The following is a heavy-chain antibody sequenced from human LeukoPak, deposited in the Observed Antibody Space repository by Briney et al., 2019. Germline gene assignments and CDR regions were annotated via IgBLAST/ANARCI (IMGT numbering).Heavy chain of an antibody. J-gene: IGHJ5*02. V-gene: IGHV3-74*01. Sequence: GGSLRLSCAASGFTFSRYWIHWVRQAPGKGLEWVSRINPDGSTTTYADSVKGRFTISRDNAKNTLYLQMNSLRVEDTAVYYCARVLSGSWDWFDPWGQGTLVTVSS. D-gene: IGHD3-22*01. CDR1: GFTFSRYW. CDR2: INPDGSTT. CDR3: ARVLSGSWDWFDP.